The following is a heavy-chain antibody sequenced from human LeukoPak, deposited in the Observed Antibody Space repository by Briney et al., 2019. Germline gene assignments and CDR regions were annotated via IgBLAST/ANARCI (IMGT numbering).Heavy chain of an antibody. CDR2: IWYDGSNK. Sequence: PGRSLRLSCAASGFTFSSYGMHWVRQAPGKGLEWVAVIWYDGSNKYYADSVKGRFTISRDNSKNTLYLQMNSLRAEDTAVYYCASSGGIGSGSYYAGYWGQGTLVTVSS. CDR1: GFTFSSYG. D-gene: IGHD3-10*01. J-gene: IGHJ4*02. CDR3: ASSGGIGSGSYYAGY. V-gene: IGHV3-33*01.